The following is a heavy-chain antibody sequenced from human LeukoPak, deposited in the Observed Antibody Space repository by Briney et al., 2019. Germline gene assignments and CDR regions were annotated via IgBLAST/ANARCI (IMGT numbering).Heavy chain of an antibody. J-gene: IGHJ4*02. CDR3: ARGAATISY. CDR2: TYYRSKWYK. V-gene: IGHV6-1*01. D-gene: IGHD5-24*01. CDR1: GDSVSRNDAG. Sequence: SQTLSLTCAISGDSVSRNDAGWSWIRQSPSRGLEWLARTYYRSKWYKDDAGSVKGRIIINADTAKNQFSLKLSSVTAADTAVYYCARGAATISYWGQGTLVTVSS.